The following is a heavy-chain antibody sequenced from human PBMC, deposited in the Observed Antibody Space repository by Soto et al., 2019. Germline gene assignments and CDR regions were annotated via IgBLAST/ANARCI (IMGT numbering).Heavy chain of an antibody. V-gene: IGHV5-51*01. CDR1: GYSFTSYW. Sequence: PGESLKISCKGSGYSFTSYWIGWVRQMPGKGLEWMGIIYPGDSDTRYSPSLQGQVTISADKSISTAYLQWSSLKASDTAMYYCVRTLSIAAPDAFDIWGQGTMVTVSS. CDR2: IYPGDSDT. D-gene: IGHD6-6*01. CDR3: VRTLSIAAPDAFDI. J-gene: IGHJ3*02.